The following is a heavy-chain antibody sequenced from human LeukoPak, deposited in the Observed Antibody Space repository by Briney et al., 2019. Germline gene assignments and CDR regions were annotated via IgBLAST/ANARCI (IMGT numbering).Heavy chain of an antibody. Sequence: PSQTLSLTCTVSGGSISSGGYYWSWIRQHPGKGLEWIGYIYYSGSTFYNPSLKSRVTISVDTSKNQFSLNLSSVTAADTAVYYCASSSSEYSPDYGHWFDPWGQGTLVTVSS. D-gene: IGHD3-16*01. V-gene: IGHV4-31*03. J-gene: IGHJ5*02. CDR2: IYYSGST. CDR1: GGSISSGGYY. CDR3: ASSSSEYSPDYGHWFDP.